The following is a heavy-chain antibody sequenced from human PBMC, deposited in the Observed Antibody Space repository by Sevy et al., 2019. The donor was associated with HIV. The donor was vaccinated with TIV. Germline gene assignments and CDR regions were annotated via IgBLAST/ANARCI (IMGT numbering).Heavy chain of an antibody. CDR1: GFTFGDFW. CDR2: IKRDGSEK. V-gene: IGHV3-7*03. J-gene: IGHJ6*02. Sequence: GGSLRLSCAASGFTFGDFWMTWVRQAPGKGLEWVANIKRDGSEKYYVPSVKGRFTISRDNAKSSLYLQMKSLGAEDTAVYYCARDCNSNTSLWGLDVRGQGTTVTVSS. D-gene: IGHD2-2*01. CDR3: ARDCNSNTSLWGLDV.